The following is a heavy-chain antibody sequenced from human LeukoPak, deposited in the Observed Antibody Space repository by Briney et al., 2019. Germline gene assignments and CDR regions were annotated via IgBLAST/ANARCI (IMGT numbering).Heavy chain of an antibody. J-gene: IGHJ4*02. Sequence: SETLSLTCTVSGGSITTYYWSWIRQPPGKGLEWIGYMYYSGGPDSNPSLKSRVTLSIDTSKNQFSLRLSSVTAADTAVYYCATWERSKSFEYWGQGILVTVSS. CDR1: GGSITTYY. CDR2: MYYSGGP. V-gene: IGHV4-59*01. D-gene: IGHD1-26*01. CDR3: ATWERSKSFEY.